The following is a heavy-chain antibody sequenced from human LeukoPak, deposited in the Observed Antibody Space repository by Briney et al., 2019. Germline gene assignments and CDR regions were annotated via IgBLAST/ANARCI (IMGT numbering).Heavy chain of an antibody. D-gene: IGHD2-15*01. CDR2: ISNDGSNK. Sequence: PGRSLRLSCAASGFTFSSDGMHWGCEAPGKGLERVSVISNDGSNKYYAASVKGRFTISRDNPKNTLYLQMNGLRAEDTAVYYCAKVPVVAAIDNWFDPWGRGTLVTVSS. CDR3: AKVPVVAAIDNWFDP. CDR1: GFTFSSDG. J-gene: IGHJ5*02. V-gene: IGHV3-30*18.